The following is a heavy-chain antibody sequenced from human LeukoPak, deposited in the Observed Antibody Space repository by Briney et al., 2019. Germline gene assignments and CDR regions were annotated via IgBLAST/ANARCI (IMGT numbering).Heavy chain of an antibody. CDR3: ARHSFYCTSSSCYVFDY. CDR1: GYSISSGYY. V-gene: IGHV4-38-2*01. D-gene: IGHD2-2*01. CDR2: MYHSGST. J-gene: IGHJ4*02. Sequence: SETLSLTCAVSGYSISSGYYWGWIRQPPGKGLEWIGSMYHSGSTYYNPSPKSRVTISVDTSKNQFSLKLISVTAADTAVYYCARHSFYCTSSSCYVFDYWGQGTLVTVSS.